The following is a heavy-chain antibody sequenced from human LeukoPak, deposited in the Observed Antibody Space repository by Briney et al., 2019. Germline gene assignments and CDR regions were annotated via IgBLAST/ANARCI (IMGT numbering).Heavy chain of an antibody. CDR1: GGSISSYH. V-gene: IGHV4-59*08. CDR3: ARAEYDFWSGYRYHFDY. CDR2: IYYSGSS. J-gene: IGHJ4*02. Sequence: PSETLSLTCTVSGGSISSYHWSWIRQVPGQGLEWIGYIYYSGSSNYKPSPKSRVTISVDTSKNQFSLKLSSVTAADTAVYYCARAEYDFWSGYRYHFDYWGQGTLVTVSS. D-gene: IGHD3-3*01.